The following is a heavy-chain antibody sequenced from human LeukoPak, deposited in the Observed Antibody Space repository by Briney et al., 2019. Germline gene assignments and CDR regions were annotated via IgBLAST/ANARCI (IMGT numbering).Heavy chain of an antibody. CDR2: IYYSGNT. J-gene: IGHJ3*02. V-gene: IGHV4-30-4*08. D-gene: IGHD6-13*01. CDR3: ARARRFAAAGTTAFDI. CDR1: GGSVSSGDYY. Sequence: SETLSLTCTVSGGSVSSGDYYWSWIRQPPGTGLEWIGYIYYSGNTYYNPSLKSRLTISVDTSKNQFSLKLTSVTAAHTAVYYCARARRFAAAGTTAFDIWGQGTMVTVSS.